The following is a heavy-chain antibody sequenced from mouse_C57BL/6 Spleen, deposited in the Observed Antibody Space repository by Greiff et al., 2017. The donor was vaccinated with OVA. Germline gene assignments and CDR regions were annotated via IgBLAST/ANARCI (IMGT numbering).Heavy chain of an antibody. D-gene: IGHD1-1*01. CDR1: GFSLTSYG. CDR2: IWGDGST. J-gene: IGHJ1*03. V-gene: IGHV2-3*01. Sequence: QVQLKESGPGLVAPSQSLSITCTVSGFSLTSYGVSWVRQPPGKGLEWLGVIWGDGSTNYHSALISRLSLSKDNSTSQVFLKLNSPHSDDTATYDCAKPGGDYDWYFDVWGTGTTVTVSS. CDR3: AKPGGDYDWYFDV.